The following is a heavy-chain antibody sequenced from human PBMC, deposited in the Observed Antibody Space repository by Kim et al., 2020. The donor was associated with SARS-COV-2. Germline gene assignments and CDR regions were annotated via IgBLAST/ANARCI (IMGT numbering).Heavy chain of an antibody. CDR1: GLTVTKNY. Sequence: GGSLRLSCAASGLTVTKNYMIWVRQAPGKGLEWVSVIYSGGGAYYADSVKCRFTISRDNSKNTLYLQMNSLRAEDTALYYCVVRYYDSSGYYSYYTDYWGQGTLVAVSS. D-gene: IGHD3-22*01. V-gene: IGHV3-66*02. CDR3: VVRYYDSSGYYSYYTDY. CDR2: IYSGGGA. J-gene: IGHJ4*02.